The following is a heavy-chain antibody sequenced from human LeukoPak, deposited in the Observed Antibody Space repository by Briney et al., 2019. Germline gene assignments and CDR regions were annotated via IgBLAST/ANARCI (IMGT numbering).Heavy chain of an antibody. Sequence: SETLSLTCAVYGGSFSGYYWSWIRQPPGKGLEWIGEINHSGSTNYNPSLKSRVSISVDTSKNQFSLKLSSVTAADTVVYYCASHPLRATGRDYWGQGTLVTVSS. J-gene: IGHJ4*02. CDR3: ASHPLRATGRDY. D-gene: IGHD3-10*01. V-gene: IGHV4-34*01. CDR2: INHSGST. CDR1: GGSFSGYY.